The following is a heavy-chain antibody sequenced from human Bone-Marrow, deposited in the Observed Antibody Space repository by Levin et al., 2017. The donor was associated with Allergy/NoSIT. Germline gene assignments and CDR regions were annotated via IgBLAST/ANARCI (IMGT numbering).Heavy chain of an antibody. CDR2: IRSDSSKE. D-gene: IGHD1-20*01. J-gene: IGHJ3*02. CDR3: GRDLSHSLYNWNDNALDI. V-gene: IGHV3-33*01. CDR1: GFTFRSYG. Sequence: GGSLRLSCAASGFTFRSYGMHWVRQAPGKGLEWVAVIRSDSSKEYYADSVNGRFTISRDNSENTLYLQMNNLRVEDTAVYYCGRDLSHSLYNWNDNALDIWGQGTMVTVSS.